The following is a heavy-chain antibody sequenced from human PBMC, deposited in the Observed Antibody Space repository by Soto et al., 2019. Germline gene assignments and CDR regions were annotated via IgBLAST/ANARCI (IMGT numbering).Heavy chain of an antibody. J-gene: IGHJ6*02. V-gene: IGHV3-30*18. CDR3: AKALIGYCISTSCYGYYYYGMDV. CDR2: ISYDGSNK. Sequence: QVQLVESGGGVVQPGRSLRLSCAASGFTFSSYGMHWDRQAPGKGLEWVAVISYDGSNKYYADSVKGRFTISRDNSKNTLYLQMNSLRAEDTAVYYCAKALIGYCISTSCYGYYYYGMDVWGQGTTVTVSS. CDR1: GFTFSSYG. D-gene: IGHD2-2*01.